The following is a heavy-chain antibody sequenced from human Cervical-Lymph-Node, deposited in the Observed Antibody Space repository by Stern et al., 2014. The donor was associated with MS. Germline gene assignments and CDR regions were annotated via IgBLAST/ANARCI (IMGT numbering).Heavy chain of an antibody. D-gene: IGHD3-22*01. CDR3: ARDRADYYDSRGLDY. Sequence: VHLVESGAEVRKPGASVKVSCKASGYIFTGNYIHWVRQAPGQGLEWIGWINPGNGGTNFAQKFQGRVTMTRDRTFTTVYMELSSLRSDDTAVYFCARDRADYYDSRGLDYWGQGTLVTVSS. V-gene: IGHV1-2*02. CDR1: GYIFTGNY. CDR2: INPGNGGT. J-gene: IGHJ4*02.